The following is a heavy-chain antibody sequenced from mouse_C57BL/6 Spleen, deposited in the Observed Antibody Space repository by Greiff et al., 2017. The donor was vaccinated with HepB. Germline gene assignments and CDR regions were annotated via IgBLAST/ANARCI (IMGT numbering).Heavy chain of an antibody. CDR3: TSYYYGSSYVFFDY. D-gene: IGHD1-1*01. J-gene: IGHJ2*01. Sequence: EVQLQQSGAELVRPGASVKLSCTASGFNIKDDYMHWVKQRPEQGLEWIGWIDPENGDTEYASKFQGKATITADPSSNTAYLQLSSLTSEDTAVYYCTSYYYGSSYVFFDYWGQGTTLTVSS. CDR2: IDPENGDT. V-gene: IGHV14-4*01. CDR1: GFNIKDDY.